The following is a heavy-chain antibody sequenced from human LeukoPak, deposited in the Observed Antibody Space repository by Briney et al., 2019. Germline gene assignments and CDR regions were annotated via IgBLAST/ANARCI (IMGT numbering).Heavy chain of an antibody. Sequence: GGSLRLSCAASGFTFSSYSMNWVRQAPGKGLEWVSSISSSSSYIYYADSVKGRFTISRDNAKNSLYLQMNSLRAEDTAVYYCAKDYSGSYLVDYWGQGTLVTVSS. J-gene: IGHJ4*02. CDR2: ISSSSSYI. CDR1: GFTFSSYS. V-gene: IGHV3-21*04. CDR3: AKDYSGSYLVDY. D-gene: IGHD1-26*01.